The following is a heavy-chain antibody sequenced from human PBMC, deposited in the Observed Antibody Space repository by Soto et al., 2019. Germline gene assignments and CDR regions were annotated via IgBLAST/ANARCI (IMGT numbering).Heavy chain of an antibody. CDR3: AKPCDYGDYDYYSYCMDV. J-gene: IGHJ6*02. CDR1: GFTFSSYA. CDR2: ISGSGGST. Sequence: GGSLRLSCAASGFTFSSYAMSWVRQAPGKGLEWVSAISGSGGSTYYADSVKGRFTISRDNSKNTLYLQMNSLRAEDTAVYYGAKPCDYGDYDYYSYCMDVWGQGTTVTVSS. V-gene: IGHV3-23*01. D-gene: IGHD4-17*01.